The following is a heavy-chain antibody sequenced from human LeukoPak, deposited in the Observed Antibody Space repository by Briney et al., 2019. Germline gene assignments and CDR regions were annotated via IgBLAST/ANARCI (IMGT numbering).Heavy chain of an antibody. V-gene: IGHV3-30*01. CDR2: ISYDRSNK. D-gene: IGHD3-22*01. CDR1: GFTLSSYA. CDR3: ARDQAYYYDSSGSGFDY. J-gene: IGHJ4*02. Sequence: RFLRLSCPASGFTLSSYAMHRVRQTLGTGLEGVTVISYDRSNKDYADSVKGRFTISRDNSKNTLYLQMNSLRAEDTAVYYCARDQAYYYDSSGSGFDYWGQGTLVTVSS.